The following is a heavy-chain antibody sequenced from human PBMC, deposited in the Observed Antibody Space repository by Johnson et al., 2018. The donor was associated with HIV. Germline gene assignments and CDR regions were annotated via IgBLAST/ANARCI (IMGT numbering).Heavy chain of an antibody. D-gene: IGHD6-6*01. CDR3: AKVHSSSSLNGAFDI. V-gene: IGHV3-64*01. J-gene: IGHJ3*02. CDR1: GFTFSSYA. CDR2: ISSNGGST. Sequence: VQLVESGGGLVQPGGSLRLSCAASGFTFSSYAMHWVRQAPGKGLEYVSAISSNGGSTYYANSVKGRFTISRDNAKNSLYLQMNSLRAEDTALYYCAKVHSSSSLNGAFDIWGQGTMVTVSS.